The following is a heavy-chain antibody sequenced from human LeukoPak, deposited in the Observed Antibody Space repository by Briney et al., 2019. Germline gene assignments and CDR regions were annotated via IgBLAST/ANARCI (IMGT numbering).Heavy chain of an antibody. J-gene: IGHJ4*02. CDR3: ARGSQGTYCGGDCYSFDY. CDR2: INPSGGIT. CDR1: GYTFTSYY. D-gene: IGHD2-21*02. Sequence: ASVKVSCKASGYTFTSYYMHWVRQAPGQGLEWMGIINPSGGITSYAQKFQGRVTMTRDTSTSTVYMELSSLRSEDTAVYYCARGSQGTYCGGDCYSFDYWGQGTLVTVSS. V-gene: IGHV1-46*01.